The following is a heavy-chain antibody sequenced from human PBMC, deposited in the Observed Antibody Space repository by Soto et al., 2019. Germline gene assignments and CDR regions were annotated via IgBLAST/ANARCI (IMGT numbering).Heavy chain of an antibody. Sequence: VQLVQSGAEVKKPGESLKISCKGSGYSFTTYRIGWIRQMPGKGLEWMGIIYPGDSETRYSPSFQGQVTISADKSNTTAYLQWSGLKASDTSMYYCARQRIEAAFEAFDIWGQGTMVTVSS. J-gene: IGHJ3*02. CDR2: IYPGDSET. V-gene: IGHV5-51*01. CDR1: GYSFTTYR. D-gene: IGHD6-13*01. CDR3: ARQRIEAAFEAFDI.